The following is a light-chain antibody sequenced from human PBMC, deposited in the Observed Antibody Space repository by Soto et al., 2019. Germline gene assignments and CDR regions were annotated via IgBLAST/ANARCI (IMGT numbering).Light chain of an antibody. J-gene: IGKJ2*01. CDR2: GAS. Sequence: EIVLTQSPGTLSLSPGERATLSCRASQSISSSYLAWYQQKPGQAPRLLIYGASSRATGIPDRFSGSGSGTDFTLTISRLEPEDFAVYYCQQYGSSPHTCGQGTKQEIK. CDR3: QQYGSSPHT. CDR1: QSISSSY. V-gene: IGKV3-20*01.